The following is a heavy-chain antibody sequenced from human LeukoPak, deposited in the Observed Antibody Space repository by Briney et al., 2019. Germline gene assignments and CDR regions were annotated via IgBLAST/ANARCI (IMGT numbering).Heavy chain of an antibody. CDR2: ISDSGGTT. CDR3: AKDRGGYSYGSLGYYGMDV. CDR1: GFTFGSYA. Sequence: GGSLRLSCAASGFTFGSYAMSWVRQAPGKGLEWVSAISDSGGTTYYADSVRGRFTISRDNSKNTLYLQMNSLRAEDTAVYYCAKDRGGYSYGSLGYYGMDVWGQGTTVTVSS. J-gene: IGHJ6*02. D-gene: IGHD5-18*01. V-gene: IGHV3-23*01.